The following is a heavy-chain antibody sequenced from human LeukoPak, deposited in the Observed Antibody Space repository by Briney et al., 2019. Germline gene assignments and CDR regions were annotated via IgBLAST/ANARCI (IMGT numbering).Heavy chain of an antibody. Sequence: PSETLSLTCSVSGGSTSSGTYYWTWIRQSAGKGLEWMGRIDSSGSTNYSPSLESRLNIAVDTSKNHFSLNLTSVTAADTAVYYCARLMRYRSTSNVLSPDAMDIWGQGTMIIVSS. J-gene: IGHJ3*02. CDR3: ARLMRYRSTSNVLSPDAMDI. CDR2: IDSSGST. D-gene: IGHD6-19*01. CDR1: GGSTSSGTYY. V-gene: IGHV4-61*02.